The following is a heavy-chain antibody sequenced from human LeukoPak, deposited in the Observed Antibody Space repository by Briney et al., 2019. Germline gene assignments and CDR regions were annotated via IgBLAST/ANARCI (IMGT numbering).Heavy chain of an antibody. Sequence: GGSLRLSCAASGFIFSSYEMNWVRQAPGKGLEWVSYISSSGSSIYYADSVKGRFTISRDNSKNTLYLQMNSLRAEDTAVYYCARDALWFGDYYYGMDVWGQGTTVTVSS. J-gene: IGHJ6*02. D-gene: IGHD3-10*01. CDR2: ISSSGSSI. V-gene: IGHV3-48*03. CDR3: ARDALWFGDYYYGMDV. CDR1: GFIFSSYE.